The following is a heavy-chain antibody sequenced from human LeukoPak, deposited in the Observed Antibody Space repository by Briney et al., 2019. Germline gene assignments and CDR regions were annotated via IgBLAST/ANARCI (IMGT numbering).Heavy chain of an antibody. CDR3: AKDRCSNGVGCYYYYMDV. CDR1: GFTFSNYA. D-gene: IGHD2-8*01. V-gene: IGHV3-30*04. CDR2: IVYDGRNK. Sequence: GGSLRLSCAASGFTFSNYAMHWVRQAPGKGLEWVAVIVYDGRNKYYADSVKGRFTISRDNSKNTLYLQMNSLRAEDTAVYYCAKDRCSNGVGCYYYYMDVWGKGTTVTISS. J-gene: IGHJ6*03.